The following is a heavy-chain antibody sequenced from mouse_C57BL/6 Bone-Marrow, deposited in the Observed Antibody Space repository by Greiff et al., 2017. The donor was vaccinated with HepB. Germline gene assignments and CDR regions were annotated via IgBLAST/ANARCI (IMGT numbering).Heavy chain of an antibody. V-gene: IGHV1-5*01. CDR1: GYTFTSYW. CDR3: TKGDGSRWFAY. CDR2: IYPGNSDT. D-gene: IGHD1-1*01. J-gene: IGHJ3*01. Sequence: EVKLVESGTVLARPGASVKMSCKTSGYTFTSYWMHWVKQRPGQGLEWIGAIYPGNSDTSYNQKFKGKAKLTAVTSASTAYMELSSLTNEDSGVYYCTKGDGSRWFAYWGQGTLVTVSA.